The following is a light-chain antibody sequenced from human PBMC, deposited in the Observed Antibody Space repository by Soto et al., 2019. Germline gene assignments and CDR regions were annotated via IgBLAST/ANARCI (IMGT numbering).Light chain of an antibody. J-gene: IGKJ1*01. CDR1: QSISSW. Sequence: DIQMTQSPSTLSASVGDRVTITCRASQSISSWLAWYQQKPGKTPKLLIYYASSLESGVPSRFSGSGTGTEFTLTISSLQPYDFETYYCQEYNSYSWTFGQGTKVEIK. CDR2: YAS. CDR3: QEYNSYSWT. V-gene: IGKV1-5*01.